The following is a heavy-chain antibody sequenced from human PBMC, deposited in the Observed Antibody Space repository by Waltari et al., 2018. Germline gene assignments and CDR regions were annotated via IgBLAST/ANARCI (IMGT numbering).Heavy chain of an antibody. CDR1: GFTVSTNY. CDR3: ARGGTVDSSWYDH. D-gene: IGHD4-4*01. Sequence: EVQLVETGGGLIQPGGSLRLSCAASGFTVSTNYMSWFRQAPGKGLEWVSVMFASGKTHYADAVKGRFIISSYSSKNTLYLQMNSLRVEDTALYYCARGGTVDSSWYDHWGQGTLVSVSS. CDR2: MFASGKT. J-gene: IGHJ5*02. V-gene: IGHV3-53*02.